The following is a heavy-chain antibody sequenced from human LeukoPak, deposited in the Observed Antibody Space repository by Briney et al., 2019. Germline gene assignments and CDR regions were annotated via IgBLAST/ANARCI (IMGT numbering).Heavy chain of an antibody. CDR3: TRARIQLWSDAFDI. V-gene: IGHV3-49*04. J-gene: IGHJ3*02. D-gene: IGHD5-18*01. CDR2: IRSKAYGGTT. CDR1: GFTFGDYA. Sequence: GRSLRLSCTASGFTFGDYAMSWVRQAPGKGLEWVGFIRSKAYGGTTEYAASMKGRFTISRDDSKSIAYLQMNSLKTEDTAVYYCTRARIQLWSDAFDIWGQGTMVTVSS.